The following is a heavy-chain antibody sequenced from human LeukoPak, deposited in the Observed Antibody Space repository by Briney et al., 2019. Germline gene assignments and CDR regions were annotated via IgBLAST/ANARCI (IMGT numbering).Heavy chain of an antibody. Sequence: PGGSLRLSCAASGFIFDDYAMYWVRQAPGEGREWGSGISWNSRIIDYADSVKGRFTISRDNAKTSLFLQMNSLTTDDTAFYYCARLTGAASGTYYFDFWGQGTLVTVSS. V-gene: IGHV3-9*01. CDR1: GFIFDDYA. CDR2: ISWNSRII. D-gene: IGHD1-26*01. J-gene: IGHJ4*02. CDR3: ARLTGAASGTYYFDF.